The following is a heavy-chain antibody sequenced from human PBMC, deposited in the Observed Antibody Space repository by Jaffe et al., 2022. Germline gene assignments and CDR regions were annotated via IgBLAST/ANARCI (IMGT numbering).Heavy chain of an antibody. Sequence: QVQLVQSGAEVKKPGSSVKVSCKASGGTFSSYAISWVRQAPGQGLEWMGGIIPIFGTANYAQKFQGRVTITTDESTSTAYMELSSLRSEDTAVYYCARDLSPSITMVRGVIIPGDAFDIWGQGTMVTVSS. CDR1: GGTFSSYA. CDR3: ARDLSPSITMVRGVIIPGDAFDI. CDR2: IIPIFGTA. D-gene: IGHD3-10*01. V-gene: IGHV1-69*05. J-gene: IGHJ3*02.